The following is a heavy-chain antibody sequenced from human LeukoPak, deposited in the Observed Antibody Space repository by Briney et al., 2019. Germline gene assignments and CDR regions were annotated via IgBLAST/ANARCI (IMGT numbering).Heavy chain of an antibody. CDR3: AKVSSSALDY. CDR2: ISASGGTT. CDR1: GFTLTSYA. Sequence: GGSLRLSCAASGFTLTSYAMSWVRQAPGKGLEWVSAISASGGTTLYADSVKGRFTISRDSSKDTLYVQMNSLRAEDTAVYYCAKVSSSALDYWGQGTLVAVSS. D-gene: IGHD6-6*01. J-gene: IGHJ4*02. V-gene: IGHV3-23*01.